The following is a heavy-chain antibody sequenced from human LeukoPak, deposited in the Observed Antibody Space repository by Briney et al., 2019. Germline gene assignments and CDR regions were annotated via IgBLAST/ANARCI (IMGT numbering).Heavy chain of an antibody. CDR3: AKEAWKLLPWFDP. V-gene: IGHV3-30*18. CDR1: GFTFSSYG. Sequence: PGRSLRLSCAASGFTFSSYGMHWVRQAPGKGLEWVAVISYDGSNKYYADSVKGRFTISRDNSKNTLYLQMNSLRAEDTAVYYCAKEAWKLLPWFDPWGQGTLVTVSS. CDR2: ISYDGSNK. D-gene: IGHD1-26*01. J-gene: IGHJ5*02.